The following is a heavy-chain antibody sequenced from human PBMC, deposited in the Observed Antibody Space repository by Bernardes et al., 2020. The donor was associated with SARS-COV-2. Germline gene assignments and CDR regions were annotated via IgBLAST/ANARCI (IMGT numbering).Heavy chain of an antibody. CDR1: GFTFSSYG. CDR2: ISYDGSNK. Sequence: GGSLRLSCAASGFTFSSYGMHWVRQAPGKGLEWVAVISYDGSNKYYADSVKGRFTISRDNSKNTLYLQMNSLRAEDTAVYYCAKDGRSAGRYDFWSGLAFEAPGYYFDYWGQGTLVTVSS. D-gene: IGHD3-3*01. CDR3: AKDGRSAGRYDFWSGLAFEAPGYYFDY. J-gene: IGHJ4*02. V-gene: IGHV3-30*18.